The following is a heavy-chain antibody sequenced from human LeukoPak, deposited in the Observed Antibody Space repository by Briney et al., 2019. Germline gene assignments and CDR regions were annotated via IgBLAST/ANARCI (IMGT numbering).Heavy chain of an antibody. J-gene: IGHJ5*02. D-gene: IGHD3-22*01. Sequence: PGGSLRLSCAASGFTVSSNYMSWVRQAPGKGLEWVSVIYSGGSTYYADSVKGRFTISRDNSKNTLYLQMNSLRAEDTAVYYCARGYYEPEFDPWGQGTLVTVSS. V-gene: IGHV3-53*01. CDR2: IYSGGST. CDR1: GFTVSSNY. CDR3: ARGYYEPEFDP.